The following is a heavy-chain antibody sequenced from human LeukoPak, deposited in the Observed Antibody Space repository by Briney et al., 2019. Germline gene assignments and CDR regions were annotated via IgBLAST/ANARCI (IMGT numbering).Heavy chain of an antibody. CDR2: IIPIFGTA. D-gene: IGHD3/OR15-3a*01. V-gene: IGHV1-69*13. Sequence: SVKVSCKASGGTFSSYAISWVRQAPGQGLEWMGGIIPIFGTANYAQKFQGRVTITADESTSTAYMELSSLRSEDTAVYHCAGGREYQAAGLVRGRRGSFDYWGQGTLVTVSS. CDR1: GGTFSSYA. J-gene: IGHJ4*02. CDR3: AGGREYQAAGLVRGRRGSFDY.